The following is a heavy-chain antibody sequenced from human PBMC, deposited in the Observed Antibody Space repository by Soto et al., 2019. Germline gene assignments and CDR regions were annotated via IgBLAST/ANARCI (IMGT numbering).Heavy chain of an antibody. D-gene: IGHD5-12*01. CDR3: ANEVDVAFSSLQYGMDV. Sequence: GGSLRLSCAASGFTFNNFAMHWVRQAPGKGLEWVAFISYDGTYKYYADSVRGRFTVYRDNSKSTLFLQMNSLKFEDTAVYVCANEVDVAFSSLQYGMDVWGQGXTVTVS. CDR1: GFTFNNFA. CDR2: ISYDGTYK. J-gene: IGHJ6*02. V-gene: IGHV3-30*14.